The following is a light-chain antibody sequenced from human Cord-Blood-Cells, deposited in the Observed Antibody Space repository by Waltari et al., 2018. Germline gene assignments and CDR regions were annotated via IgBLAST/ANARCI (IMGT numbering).Light chain of an antibody. CDR1: QSVSSY. J-gene: IGKJ3*01. CDR3: QQRSNWPLCT. Sequence: EIVLTQSPATLSLSPGERATLSCRASQSVSSYLAWYQHKTGQSPRLLICDASNRATGMPARFSGSGSVTDFTLTISSLEPEDFAVYYCQQRSNWPLCTFGPGTKVDIK. V-gene: IGKV3-11*01. CDR2: DAS.